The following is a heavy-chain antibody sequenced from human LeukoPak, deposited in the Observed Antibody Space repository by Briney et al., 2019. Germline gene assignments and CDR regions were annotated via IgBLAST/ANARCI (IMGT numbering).Heavy chain of an antibody. CDR2: IYSRGST. CDR1: GGSISSSCYY. J-gene: IGHJ3*02. V-gene: IGHV4-39*01. D-gene: IGHD3-3*01. Sequence: SETLFLTCTVSGGSISSSCYYWGWIRQPPGKGLVWIGSIYSRGSTYYNPSLKSRVTISIDTSKHQFSLKLSSVTAADTAVYYCARHGESITIFGVGSLPDIWGQGTMVTVSS. CDR3: ARHGESITIFGVGSLPDI.